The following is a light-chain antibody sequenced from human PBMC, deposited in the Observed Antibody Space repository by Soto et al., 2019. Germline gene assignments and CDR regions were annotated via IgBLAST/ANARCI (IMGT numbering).Light chain of an antibody. CDR2: DAC. CDR1: QSISSW. J-gene: IGKJ1*01. Sequence: IQMTQSPSTMSASVGDRVTITCRASQSISSWLAWDQQKPGKAPKLLIYDACSLESGVPSRFSGSGSVTEFTLTISSLQSYDFATYYCQQYNSYSTFGQGTKVDIK. CDR3: QQYNSYST. V-gene: IGKV1-5*01.